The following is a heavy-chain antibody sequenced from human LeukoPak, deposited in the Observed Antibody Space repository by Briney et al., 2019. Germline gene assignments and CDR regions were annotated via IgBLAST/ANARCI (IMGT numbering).Heavy chain of an antibody. CDR1: GFTFNSFT. CDR3: ARSFDC. CDR2: IGNSGNTV. Sequence: PGGSLRLSCAASGFTFNSFTMNWVRQAPGKGLEWVSYIGNSGNTVYYSDSVKGRFTISRDNAKSSLYLQMNSLRAEDTAVYYCARSFDCWGQGTLVIVSS. V-gene: IGHV3-48*04. J-gene: IGHJ4*02.